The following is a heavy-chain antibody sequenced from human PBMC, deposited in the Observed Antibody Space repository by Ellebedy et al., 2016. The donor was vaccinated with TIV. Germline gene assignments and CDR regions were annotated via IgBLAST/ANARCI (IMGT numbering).Heavy chain of an antibody. CDR3: ARWDFDSFNAFDI. J-gene: IGHJ3*02. Sequence: GESLKISCGASGFAFSSNWMYWVRQVPGKGLVWVSRLSSDGSSTRYADSVKGRFTISRDNAKNTLYLEMNSLRAEDTAVYYCARWDFDSFNAFDIWGQGTMVTVSS. CDR1: GFAFSSNW. V-gene: IGHV3-74*01. CDR2: LSSDGSST. D-gene: IGHD3-9*01.